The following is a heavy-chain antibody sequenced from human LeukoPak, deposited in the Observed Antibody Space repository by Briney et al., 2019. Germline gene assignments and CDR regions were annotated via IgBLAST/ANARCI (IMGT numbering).Heavy chain of an antibody. Sequence: SVKVSCKASGGTFSSYAISWVRQAPGQGLEWMGGIIPIFGTANYAQKFQGRVTITADESTSTAYMELSSLRSEDTAVNYCARVSGRFLEWPYYFDYWGQGTLVTVSS. V-gene: IGHV1-69*13. CDR3: ARVSGRFLEWPYYFDY. D-gene: IGHD3-3*01. J-gene: IGHJ4*02. CDR2: IIPIFGTA. CDR1: GGTFSSYA.